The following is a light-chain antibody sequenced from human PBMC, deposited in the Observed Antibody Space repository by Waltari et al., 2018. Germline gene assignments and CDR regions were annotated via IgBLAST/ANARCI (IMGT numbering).Light chain of an antibody. CDR1: SSDVGAYDF. Sequence: QSALTQPASVSGSPGQSITISCTGTSSDVGAYDFVSWYQHRPGKVPKVIIYEVNRRPAGGSIRFSASKSGNTASLTISGLQAEDEADYYCSSYTSTHIPFVFGTGTKVTVL. CDR2: EVN. CDR3: SSYTSTHIPFV. J-gene: IGLJ1*01. V-gene: IGLV2-14*01.